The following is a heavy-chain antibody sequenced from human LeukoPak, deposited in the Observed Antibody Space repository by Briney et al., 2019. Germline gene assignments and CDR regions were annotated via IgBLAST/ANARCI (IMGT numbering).Heavy chain of an antibody. CDR2: MNQDGSEK. CDR3: AREDDWNYEDY. D-gene: IGHD1-7*01. V-gene: IGHV3-7*01. CDR1: GFTFSSYG. J-gene: IGHJ4*02. Sequence: GGSLRLSCAASGFTFSSYGMHWVRQAPGKGLEWVANMNQDGSEKYYVDSVKGRFTISRDNAKNSLYLQMNSLRAEDTAIYFCAREDDWNYEDYWGQGTLVTVSS.